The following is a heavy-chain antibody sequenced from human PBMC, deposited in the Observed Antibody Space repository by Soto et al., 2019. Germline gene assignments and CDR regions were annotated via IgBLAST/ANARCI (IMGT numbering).Heavy chain of an antibody. CDR3: ARHRGYYDILTGYYTELNFDY. Sequence: SSTLSLTCTVSGGSISSSSYYWGWRRQPPGKGLEWIGSIYYSATTYYNPSLKSRVTISVDTSKNQFSLKLSSVTAADTAVYYCARHRGYYDILTGYYTELNFDYWGQGTQVTGSS. V-gene: IGHV4-39*01. J-gene: IGHJ4*02. CDR1: GGSISSSSYY. CDR2: IYYSATT. D-gene: IGHD3-9*01.